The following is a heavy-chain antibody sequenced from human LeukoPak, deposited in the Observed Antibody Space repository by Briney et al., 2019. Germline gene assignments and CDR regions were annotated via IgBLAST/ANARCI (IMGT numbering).Heavy chain of an antibody. D-gene: IGHD3-10*01. CDR1: GFTFSSYA. J-gene: IGHJ4*02. CDR2: ISSSSVTI. Sequence: GGSLRLSCAASGFTFSSYAMRWVRQAPGKGLEWVSYISSSSVTIYYADSVKGRFTISRDNAKNSLYLQMNSLRDEDTAVYYCARVYGSGSPPDYWGQGTLVTVSS. CDR3: ARVYGSGSPPDY. V-gene: IGHV3-48*02.